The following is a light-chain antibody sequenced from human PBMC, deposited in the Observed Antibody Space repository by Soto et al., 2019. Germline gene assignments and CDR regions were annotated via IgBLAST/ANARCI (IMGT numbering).Light chain of an antibody. CDR2: KVS. V-gene: IGKV2-30*01. Sequence: DVVMTQSPLSLSVTLGQSASISCRSTQSLLYSDGDTYLNWYHQRPGQSPRRLIHKVSKRDSGVPDRISGSGPGSDFTLEISRVEAEDVGTYYCLQATHWPWTFGQGTKVDI. J-gene: IGKJ1*01. CDR3: LQATHWPWT. CDR1: QSLLYSDGDTY.